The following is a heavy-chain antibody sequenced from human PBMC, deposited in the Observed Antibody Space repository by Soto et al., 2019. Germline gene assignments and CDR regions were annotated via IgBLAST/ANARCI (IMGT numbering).Heavy chain of an antibody. CDR3: ARRGYSSSWYYYYYYGMDV. Sequence: QVQLVQSGAEVKKPGASVKVSCKASGYTFTSYDINWVRQATGQGLEWMGWMNPNSGNTGYAQKFQGRVTMTRNTSISTAYMELSCLRSEDTAVYYCARRGYSSSWYYYYYYGMDVWGQGTTVTVSS. J-gene: IGHJ6*02. CDR2: MNPNSGNT. CDR1: GYTFTSYD. V-gene: IGHV1-8*01. D-gene: IGHD6-13*01.